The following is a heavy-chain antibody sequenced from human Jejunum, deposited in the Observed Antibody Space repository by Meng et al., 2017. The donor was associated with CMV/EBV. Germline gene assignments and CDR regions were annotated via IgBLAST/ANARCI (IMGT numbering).Heavy chain of an antibody. CDR3: ARSQGYGGNSFDYFDS. CDR1: GNSIISGDYY. D-gene: IGHD4-23*01. Sequence: HVHQEDARPRLVNPLQTLSLHSTVSGNSIISGDYYWSWIRQPPGKGLEWIGYIHYSGITYYNPSLKSRVTISVDTSKNQFSLRLSSVTAGDTAVYYCARSQGYGGNSFDYFDSWGQGTLVTVSS. V-gene: IGHV4-30-4*08. J-gene: IGHJ4*02. CDR2: IHYSGIT.